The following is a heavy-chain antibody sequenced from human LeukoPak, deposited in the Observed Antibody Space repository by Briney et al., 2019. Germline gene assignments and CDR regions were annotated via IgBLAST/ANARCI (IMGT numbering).Heavy chain of an antibody. CDR1: GFTFSSYS. D-gene: IGHD5-12*01. V-gene: IGHV3-48*01. J-gene: IGHJ4*02. Sequence: GGSLRLSCAASGFTFSSYSINWVRQAPGKGLEWVSYISSSSSVIYYADSVKGRFTISRDNAKNSLYLQMNSLRAEDTAVYYCARDFGYSGYDYGYWGQGTLVTVSS. CDR2: ISSSSSVI. CDR3: ARDFGYSGYDYGY.